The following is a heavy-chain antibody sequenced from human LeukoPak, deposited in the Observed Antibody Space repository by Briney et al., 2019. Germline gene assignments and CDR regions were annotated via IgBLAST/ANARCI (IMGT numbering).Heavy chain of an antibody. D-gene: IGHD2/OR15-2a*01. V-gene: IGHV1-8*01. Sequence: GASVKVSCKASGYTFTTYDINWVRQVPGQGPEWMGWMNPNSANTGYAQKFEGRVHLTRNTSINTAYMELSSLRSEDTAVYYCVRAAQEGRDSTTGFQTGNWFNPWGQGTLVTVSS. CDR3: VRAAQEGRDSTTGFQTGNWFNP. J-gene: IGHJ5*02. CDR1: GYTFTTYD. CDR2: MNPNSANT.